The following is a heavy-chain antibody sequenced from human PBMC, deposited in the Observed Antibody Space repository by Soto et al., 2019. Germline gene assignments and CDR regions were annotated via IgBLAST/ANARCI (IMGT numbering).Heavy chain of an antibody. Sequence: PGGSLRLSCAASGFTFSSYGMHWVRQAPGKGLEWVAVIWYDGSNKYYADSVKGRFTISRDNSKSTLYLQMNSLRAEDTAVYYCARRAKLPRAPYYYGMDVWGQGTTVTVSS. CDR1: GFTFSSYG. CDR3: ARRAKLPRAPYYYGMDV. CDR2: IWYDGSNK. V-gene: IGHV3-33*01. D-gene: IGHD2-15*01. J-gene: IGHJ6*02.